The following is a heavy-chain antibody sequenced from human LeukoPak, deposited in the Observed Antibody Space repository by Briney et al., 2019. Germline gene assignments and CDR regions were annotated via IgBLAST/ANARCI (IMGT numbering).Heavy chain of an antibody. V-gene: IGHV4-31*03. D-gene: IGHD2-15*01. CDR3: ARDTRGSNWFDP. J-gene: IGHJ5*02. Sequence: SQTLSLTCTVSGGSISSGGYYWSWIRQHPGKGLEWIGYIYYSGGTYYNPSLKSRVTISVDTSKNQFSLKLSSVTAADTAVYYCARDTRGSNWFDPWGQGTLVTVSS. CDR2: IYYSGGT. CDR1: GGSISSGGYY.